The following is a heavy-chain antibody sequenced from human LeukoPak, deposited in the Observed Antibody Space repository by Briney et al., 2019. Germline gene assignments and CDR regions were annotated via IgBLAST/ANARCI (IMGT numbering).Heavy chain of an antibody. Sequence: GRSLRLSCTASGFTFGDYAMSWVRQGPGKGLEWVGFIRSKAYGGTTEYAASVKGRFTISRDDSKSIAHPEMNSLKTEDTAVYYCTREGYHDSSGYSDAFDIWGQGTMVTVSS. J-gene: IGHJ3*02. CDR2: IRSKAYGGTT. D-gene: IGHD3-22*01. CDR1: GFTFGDYA. V-gene: IGHV3-49*04. CDR3: TREGYHDSSGYSDAFDI.